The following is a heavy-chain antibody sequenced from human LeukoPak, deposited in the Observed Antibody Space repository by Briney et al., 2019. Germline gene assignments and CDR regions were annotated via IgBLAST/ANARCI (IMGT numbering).Heavy chain of an antibody. CDR2: INPNSGGT. D-gene: IGHD1-26*01. V-gene: IGHV1-2*02. CDR1: GYTFTGYY. J-gene: IGHJ6*03. Sequence: ASVKVSCKASGYTFTGYYMHWVRQAPGQGLEWMGWINPNSGGTNYAQKFQGRVTMTRDTSISTAYIELSRLRSDDTAVYYCARLLDSGSYFSHYYYMDVWGKGTTVTVSS. CDR3: ARLLDSGSYFSHYYYMDV.